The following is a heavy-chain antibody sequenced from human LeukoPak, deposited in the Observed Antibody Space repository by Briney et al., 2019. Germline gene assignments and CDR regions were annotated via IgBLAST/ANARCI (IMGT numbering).Heavy chain of an antibody. CDR2: TSSSSSYI. J-gene: IGHJ6*02. Sequence: SGGSLRLSCAASGFTFSSYSMNWVRQAPGKGLEWVSSTSSSSSYIYYADSVKGRFTTSRDNAKNSLYLQMNSLRAEDTAVYYCARDIGSGAVGYGMDVWGQGTTVTVSS. CDR3: ARDIGSGAVGYGMDV. D-gene: IGHD3-10*01. CDR1: GFTFSSYS. V-gene: IGHV3-21*01.